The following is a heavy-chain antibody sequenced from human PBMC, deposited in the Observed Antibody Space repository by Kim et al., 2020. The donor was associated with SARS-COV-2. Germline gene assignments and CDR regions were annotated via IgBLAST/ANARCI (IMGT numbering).Heavy chain of an antibody. CDR3: ARHPPRRGTQVGSFDY. J-gene: IGHJ4*02. V-gene: IGHV4-39*01. Sequence: SLKSRVTISVDTSKNQFSLKLSSVTAADTAVYYCARHPPRRGTQVGSFDYWGQGTLVTVSS. D-gene: IGHD1-1*01.